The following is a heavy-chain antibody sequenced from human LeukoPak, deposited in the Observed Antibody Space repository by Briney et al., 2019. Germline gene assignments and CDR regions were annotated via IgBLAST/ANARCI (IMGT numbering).Heavy chain of an antibody. CDR3: ASDYVGVDS. CDR1: GXSISSDY. V-gene: IGHV4-59*08. CDR2: IYYSGST. J-gene: IGHJ4*02. Sequence: SETLSLTCTVSGXSISSDYRSWIRQPPGKGLEWIADIYYSGSTNYNPSPKYRDTITLYTSKNSFSLKLRSVTAGDTAVYYCASDYVGVDSWGQGTLVTVSS. D-gene: IGHD3-16*01.